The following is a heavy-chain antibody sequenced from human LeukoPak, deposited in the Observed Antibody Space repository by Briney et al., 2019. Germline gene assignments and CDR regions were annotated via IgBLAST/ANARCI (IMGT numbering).Heavy chain of an antibody. CDR3: ASRLTREFDY. CDR1: GGSFSGYY. D-gene: IGHD3-10*01. V-gene: IGHV4-34*01. CDR2: INHSGST. J-gene: IGHJ4*02. Sequence: PSETLSLTCAVYGGSFSGYYWSWIRQPPGKGLEWIGEINHSGSTNYNPSLKSRVTISVDTSKNQFSLKLSSVTAADTAVYYCASRLTREFDYWGQGTLVTVSS.